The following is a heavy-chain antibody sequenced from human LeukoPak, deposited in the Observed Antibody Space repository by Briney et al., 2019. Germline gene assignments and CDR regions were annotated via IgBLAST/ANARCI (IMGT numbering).Heavy chain of an antibody. Sequence: PSETLSLTXTVSGGSISSYYWSWIRQPPGKGLEWNGYIYYSGSTNYNPSLKSRVTISVDTSKNQFSLKLSSVTAADTAVYYYARWYKYSSSWSPVNWFDPWGQGTLVTVSS. CDR2: IYYSGST. V-gene: IGHV4-59*01. CDR1: GGSISSYY. J-gene: IGHJ5*02. CDR3: ARWYKYSSSWSPVNWFDP. D-gene: IGHD6-6*01.